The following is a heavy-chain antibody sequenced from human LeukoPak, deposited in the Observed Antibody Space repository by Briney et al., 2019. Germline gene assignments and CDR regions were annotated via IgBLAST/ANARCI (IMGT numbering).Heavy chain of an antibody. Sequence: SVKVSCKASGGTFSSSSISWVRQAPGQGLEWMGRIVPIFATPNYAQKFQGRVTITTDESTNTAYMELTSLRSDDTAVYYCARGPYGRYYFDTWGQGTLVTVSS. CDR3: ARGPYGRYYFDT. CDR2: IVPIFATP. CDR1: GGTFSSSS. J-gene: IGHJ5*02. D-gene: IGHD1-26*01. V-gene: IGHV1-69*05.